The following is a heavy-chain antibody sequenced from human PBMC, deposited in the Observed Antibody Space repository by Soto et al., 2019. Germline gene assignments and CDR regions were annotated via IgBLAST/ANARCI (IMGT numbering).Heavy chain of an antibody. V-gene: IGHV5-51*01. J-gene: IGHJ4*02. CDR2: IYPGDSDT. Sequence: GESLKISCKGSGYTFTTYWIGWVRQMPGKGLEWMGIIYPGDSDTRYSPSFQGQVTISADKSISTAYLQWSRLKASDTAMYYCARHYNYYDSSGSFDYWGQGTLVTVSS. CDR3: ARHYNYYDSSGSFDY. CDR1: GYTFTTYW. D-gene: IGHD3-22*01.